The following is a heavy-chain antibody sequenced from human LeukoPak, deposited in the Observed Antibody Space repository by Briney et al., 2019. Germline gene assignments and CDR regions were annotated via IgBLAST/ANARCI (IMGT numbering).Heavy chain of an antibody. V-gene: IGHV3-30*04. CDR3: ARDGPRILTGYYPTSYYYMDV. Sequence: GGSLRLSCAASGFTFSSYAMHWVRQAPGKGLEWVAVISYDGSNKYYADSVKGRFTISRDNSKNTLYLQMNSLRAEDTAVYYCARDGPRILTGYYPTSYYYMDVWGKGTTVTVSS. CDR2: ISYDGSNK. D-gene: IGHD3-9*01. CDR1: GFTFSSYA. J-gene: IGHJ6*03.